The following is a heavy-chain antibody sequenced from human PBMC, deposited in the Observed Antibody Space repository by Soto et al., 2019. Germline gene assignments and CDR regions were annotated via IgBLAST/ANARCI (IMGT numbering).Heavy chain of an antibody. J-gene: IGHJ5*01. CDR1: GFIFSAYA. Sequence: EVQLLESGGGLVQPGGSLRLSCAASGFIFSAYAMSWVRQAPGKGLEWVSIISGSGGSTYYADSVKGRFTISRDNSKNTLYLQMDSLRGEDTAIYFCAKDRAVAPGAPPDWFDSWGQGTLVTVSS. D-gene: IGHD2-2*01. CDR2: ISGSGGST. V-gene: IGHV3-23*01. CDR3: AKDRAVAPGAPPDWFDS.